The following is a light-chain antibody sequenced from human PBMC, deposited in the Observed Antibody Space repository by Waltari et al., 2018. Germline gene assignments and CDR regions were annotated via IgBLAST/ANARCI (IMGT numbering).Light chain of an antibody. CDR3: QQRRTWPLT. CDR2: DAS. CDR1: QNINSY. J-gene: IGKJ4*01. Sequence: EIILTQSPGTLSVSPGERATLSCRASQNINSYVAWYQQKPGQAPRLLIYDASNRASGVPARFSGSGSGADFTLTIRNLEPEDFAVYYCQQRRTWPLTFGGGTKVE. V-gene: IGKV3-11*01.